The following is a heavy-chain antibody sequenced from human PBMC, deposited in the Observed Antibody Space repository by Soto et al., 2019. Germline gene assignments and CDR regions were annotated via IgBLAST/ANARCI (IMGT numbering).Heavy chain of an antibody. CDR2: IQSGGPT. V-gene: IGHV3-66*01. CDR1: GFTVSSQY. J-gene: IGHJ6*04. Sequence: EVHLVESGGGLVQPGGSLRLSCAASGFTVSSQYMSWVRQAPGKGLEWVSLIQSGGPTYYADSVKGRFTISRDTSENTLHLQMDSLRAEDTAVYYCARDDVLCDGGRCYGVPLDVWCKGTTVTVSS. CDR3: ARDDVLCDGGRCYGVPLDV. D-gene: IGHD2-15*01.